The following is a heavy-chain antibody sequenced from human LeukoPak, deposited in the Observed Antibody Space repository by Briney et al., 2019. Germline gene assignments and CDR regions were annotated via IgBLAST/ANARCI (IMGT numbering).Heavy chain of an antibody. CDR3: ARAVSGHYGMFDY. J-gene: IGHJ4*02. V-gene: IGHV3-74*01. CDR2: INGDGSST. D-gene: IGHD3-10*01. CDR1: GFSVSSCW. Sequence: GGSLRLSCAASGFSVSSCWMHWVRQAPGKGLVWVSRINGDGSSTSYADSVRGRFTTSRDNAKSTVYLQMNSLRAEDTAVYYCARAVSGHYGMFDYWGQGTLVTVSS.